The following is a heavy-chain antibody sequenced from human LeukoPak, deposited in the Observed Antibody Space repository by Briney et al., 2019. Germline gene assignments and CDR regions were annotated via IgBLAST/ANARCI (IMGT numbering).Heavy chain of an antibody. Sequence: GGSLRLSCATSGCTLSSYWMHWVRQVPRTGLELLSRINNDGVSTSYADSVQGRFTISRDNAKNTLYLRMNSLRAEDTAIYYCARKPLSGGYGGTIDYWGQGTLVTVSS. V-gene: IGHV3-74*01. D-gene: IGHD5-12*01. J-gene: IGHJ4*02. CDR1: GCTLSSYW. CDR2: INNDGVST. CDR3: ARKPLSGGYGGTIDY.